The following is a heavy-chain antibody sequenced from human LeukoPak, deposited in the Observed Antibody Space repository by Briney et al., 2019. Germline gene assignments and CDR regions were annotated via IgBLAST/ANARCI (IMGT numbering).Heavy chain of an antibody. D-gene: IGHD1-1*01. CDR1: GSPMSRYY. V-gene: IGHV4-4*07. Sequence: SHTLCLSCTDPGSPMSRYYWSWIRQTAGKGLEWIGRIYVVVTMTYNPSPKSRVTMSVGTSKNPFARSLSAVTAADTGVYYCAGMKFEGKTGHTPDYYMDVWGRETRVRLL. J-gene: IGHJ6*03. CDR3: AGMKFEGKTGHTPDYYMDV. CDR2: IYVVVTM.